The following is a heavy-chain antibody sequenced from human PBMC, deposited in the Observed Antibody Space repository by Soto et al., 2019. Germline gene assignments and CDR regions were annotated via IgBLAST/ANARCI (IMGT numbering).Heavy chain of an antibody. CDR1: GGSISSSSYY. Sequence: QLQLQESGPGLVKPSETLSLTCTVSGGSISSSSYYWGWIRQPPGKGLEWIGSIYYSGSTYYNPSLKSRVTISVDTSKNQFSLKLSSVSAADTAVYYCARHRGRLTSEQAIDYWGQGTLVTVSS. CDR2: IYYSGST. V-gene: IGHV4-39*01. CDR3: ARHRGRLTSEQAIDY. J-gene: IGHJ4*02.